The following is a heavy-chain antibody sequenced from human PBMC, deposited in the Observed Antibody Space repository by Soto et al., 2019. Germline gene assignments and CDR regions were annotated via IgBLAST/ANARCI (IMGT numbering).Heavy chain of an antibody. V-gene: IGHV1-69*08. CDR1: GDTLNRFT. D-gene: IGHD3-3*01. J-gene: IGHJ5*02. CDR3: ATLGP. Sequence: QVQLVQSGAEVKKPGSSVMVSCKGSGDTLNRFTISWVRQAPGQGLEWRGRITPILNATNNAPKFQGRVTITADKFTNAAYMELTSLTSDATAVYFCATLGPWGQGTLVTVSP. CDR2: ITPILNAT.